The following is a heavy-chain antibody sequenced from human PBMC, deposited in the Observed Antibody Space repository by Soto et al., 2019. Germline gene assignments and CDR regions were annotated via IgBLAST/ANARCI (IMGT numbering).Heavy chain of an antibody. CDR1: GFTFSSYS. V-gene: IGHV3-21*01. Sequence: GGSLRLCCAASGFTFSSYSMNWVRQAPGKGLEWVSSISSSSSYIYYADSVKGRFTISRDNAKNSLYLQMNSLRAEDTAVYYCAREMIVVVITTYYYYGMDVWGQGTTVTVSS. CDR3: AREMIVVVITTYYYYGMDV. CDR2: ISSSSSYI. J-gene: IGHJ6*02. D-gene: IGHD3-22*01.